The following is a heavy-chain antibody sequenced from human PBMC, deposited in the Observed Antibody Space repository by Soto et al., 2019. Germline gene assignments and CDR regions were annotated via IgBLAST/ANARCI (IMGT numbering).Heavy chain of an antibody. CDR3: AKNGGRVTTSGHFDY. J-gene: IGHJ4*02. V-gene: IGHV3-23*01. CDR2: IHGGGNSA. Sequence: EVQLLESGGDLVQPGRSLRLSCAASGFTFSGYAMSWVRQAPGKGLEWVSVIHGGGNSAYYADSVKGRFTISRDNSKNTLYLQMGSLRGEDTAVYYCAKNGGRVTTSGHFDYWGQGTLVTVSS. CDR1: GFTFSGYA. D-gene: IGHD4-17*01.